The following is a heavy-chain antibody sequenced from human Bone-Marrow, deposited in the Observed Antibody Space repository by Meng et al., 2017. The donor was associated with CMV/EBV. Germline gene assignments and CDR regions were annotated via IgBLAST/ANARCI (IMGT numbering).Heavy chain of an antibody. J-gene: IGHJ3*02. CDR2: ISHNGYI. Sequence: SETLSLTCTVSGASISSNDWSWNRRPPGKGLQCIGSISHNGYINYNSSLKGRVTISLDTSRNQLSLRLTSVTAADTAMYYCAGPDDTGSSPHDPFDIWGQGTMVTVSS. D-gene: IGHD1-1*01. CDR3: AGPDDTGSSPHDPFDI. V-gene: IGHV4-59*01. CDR1: GASISSND.